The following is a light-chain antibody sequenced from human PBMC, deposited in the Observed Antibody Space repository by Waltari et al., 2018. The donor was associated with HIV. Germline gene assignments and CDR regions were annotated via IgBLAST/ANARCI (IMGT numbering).Light chain of an antibody. CDR1: SSNIGAGYD. Sequence: QSVLTQPPSVSGAPGQRVTISCTGSSSNIGAGYDAHWYQQLPGPAPKLLIYASEYRPSGVPVRFAGSRSGSAASLAITGLQAEDEADYYCQSYDNSLSDWVFGGGTKLTVL. V-gene: IGLV1-40*01. J-gene: IGLJ3*02. CDR2: ASE. CDR3: QSYDNSLSDWV.